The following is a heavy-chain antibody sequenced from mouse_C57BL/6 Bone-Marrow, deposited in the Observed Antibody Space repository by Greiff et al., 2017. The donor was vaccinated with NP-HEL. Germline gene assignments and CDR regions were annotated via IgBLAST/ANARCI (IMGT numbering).Heavy chain of an antibody. CDR2: ISDGGSYT. D-gene: IGHD2-1*01. CDR1: GFTFSSYA. V-gene: IGHV5-4*01. CDR3: ARDDYYVNWYFDV. Sequence: EVHLVESGGGLVKPGGSLKLSCAASGFTFSSYAMSWVRQTPEKRLEWVATISDGGSYTYYPDNVKGRFTISRDNAKNNLYLQMSHLKSEDTAMYYCARDDYYVNWYFDVWGTGTTVTVSS. J-gene: IGHJ1*03.